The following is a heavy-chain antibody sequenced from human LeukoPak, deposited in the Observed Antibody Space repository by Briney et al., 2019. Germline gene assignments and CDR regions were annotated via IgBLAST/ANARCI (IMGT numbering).Heavy chain of an antibody. J-gene: IGHJ4*02. CDR2: ISHDGSNK. CDR3: ARDGHYYDSSGYYFRGVLDY. D-gene: IGHD3-22*01. CDR1: GFTFSSYA. V-gene: IGHV3-30-3*01. Sequence: GRSLRLSCAASGFTFSSYAMHWVRQAPGKGLEWVAVISHDGSNKYYADSVKGRFTISRDNSKNTLYLQMNSLRAEDTAVYYCARDGHYYDSSGYYFRGVLDYWGQGTLVTVSS.